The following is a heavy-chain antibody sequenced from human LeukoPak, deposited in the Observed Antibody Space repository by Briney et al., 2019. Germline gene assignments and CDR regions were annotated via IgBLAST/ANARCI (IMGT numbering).Heavy chain of an antibody. Sequence: AGGSLRLSCAASGFTFSSNWMTWVRQAPGKGLEWVANIKQDGSEKQYVDSVKGRFTISRDNAKNSLYLQMNSLRVGDTAVYYCARDPYNTGGYAAFDIWGQGTMVTVSS. CDR3: ARDPYNTGGYAAFDI. CDR1: GFTFSSNW. J-gene: IGHJ3*02. V-gene: IGHV3-7*01. D-gene: IGHD3-22*01. CDR2: IKQDGSEK.